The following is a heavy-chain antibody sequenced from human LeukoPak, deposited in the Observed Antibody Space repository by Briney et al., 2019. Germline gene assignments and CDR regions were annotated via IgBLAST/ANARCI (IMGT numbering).Heavy chain of an antibody. Sequence: SETLSLTCTVSGGSVSSGSYYWSWIRQPPGKGLEWIGYIYYSGSTNYNPALKSRVTISVDTSKNQFSLKLSPVTAADTAVYSCAREFHCSGSSCFGYDYWGQGTLVTVSS. D-gene: IGHD2-15*01. J-gene: IGHJ4*02. CDR1: GGSVSSGSYY. V-gene: IGHV4-61*01. CDR3: AREFHCSGSSCFGYDY. CDR2: IYYSGST.